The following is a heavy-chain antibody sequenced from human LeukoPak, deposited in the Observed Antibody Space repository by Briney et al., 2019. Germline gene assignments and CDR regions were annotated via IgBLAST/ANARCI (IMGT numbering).Heavy chain of an antibody. CDR3: AGQIRYYAMDV. V-gene: IGHV3-23*01. CDR1: GFTFSSYA. CDR2: ISGSGGST. J-gene: IGHJ6*02. Sequence: PGGSLRLSCAASGFTFSSYAMSWVRQAPGKGLEWVSAISGSGGSTYYADSMKGRVIISRDNSKNTLNLQMNSLRAEDTGVYYCAGQIRYYAMDVWGQGTTVTVSS.